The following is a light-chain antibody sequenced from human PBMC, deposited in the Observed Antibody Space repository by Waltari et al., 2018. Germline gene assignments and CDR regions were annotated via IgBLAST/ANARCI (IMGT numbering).Light chain of an antibody. V-gene: IGKV3-20*01. J-gene: IGKJ1*01. CDR3: QQYGSSRWT. Sequence: VLTQSPGTLSLSPGERATLSCRASQSVSYNFLAWYPQKLGQAPRLLIYATASRAAGVPDRFIGSGSGTDFNLTISRLAPEDFALYYCQQYGSSRWTFGQGTRVEIK. CDR1: QSVSYNF. CDR2: ATA.